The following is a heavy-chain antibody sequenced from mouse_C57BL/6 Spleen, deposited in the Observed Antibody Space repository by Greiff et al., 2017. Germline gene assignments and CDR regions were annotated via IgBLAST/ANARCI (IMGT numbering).Heavy chain of an antibody. CDR1: GYTFTSYG. J-gene: IGHJ2*01. CDR2: IYPRSGNT. D-gene: IGHD3-3*01. V-gene: IGHV1-81*01. Sequence: VQLQESGAELARPGASVKLSCKASGYTFTSYGISWVKQRTGQGLEWIGEIYPRSGNTYYNEKFKGKATLTADKSSSTADMELRSLTSEESAVYFCARRDLYYFDYWGQGTTLTVSA. CDR3: ARRDLYYFDY.